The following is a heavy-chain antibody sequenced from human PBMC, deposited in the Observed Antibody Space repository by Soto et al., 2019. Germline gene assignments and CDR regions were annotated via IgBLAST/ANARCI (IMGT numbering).Heavy chain of an antibody. CDR2: IYYSGST. V-gene: IGHV4-39*01. CDR1: GGSISSSSYY. D-gene: IGHD6-13*01. Sequence: ASDTLSLTCTVSGGSISSSSYYWGWIRQPPGKGLEWIGSIYYSGSTYYNPSLKSRVTISVDTSKNQFSLKLSSVTAADTAVYYWARQGGGGSSSWTGYYYYYYGMDVRSQRTTVTGSS. CDR3: ARQGGGGSSSWTGYYYYYYGMDV. J-gene: IGHJ6*02.